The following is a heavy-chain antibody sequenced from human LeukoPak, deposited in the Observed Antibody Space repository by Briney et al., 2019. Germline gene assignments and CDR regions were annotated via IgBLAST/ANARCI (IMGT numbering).Heavy chain of an antibody. J-gene: IGHJ4*02. CDR1: GFSFSNYA. CDR3: ARARDGSYDY. CDR2: IRGSGGST. Sequence: PGGSLRLSCAASGFSFSNYAMSWVRQAPGKGLEWVSAIRGSGGSTYYADSVKGRFTISRDNSKNTLYLQMNSLRAEDTAVYYCARARDGSYDYWGQGTLVTVSS. V-gene: IGHV3-23*01. D-gene: IGHD1-26*01.